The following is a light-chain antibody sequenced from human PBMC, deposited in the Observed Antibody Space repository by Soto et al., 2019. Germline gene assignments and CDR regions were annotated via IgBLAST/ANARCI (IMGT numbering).Light chain of an antibody. CDR1: QSINTY. V-gene: IGKV4-1*01. J-gene: IGKJ5*01. CDR3: QQYYSVPIT. CDR2: WAS. Sequence: DIEMTQSPSSLSASVGDRVAITCRASQSINTYLNWYQQKAGQPPKLLIYWASTRESGVPDRFSGSGSGTDFTLTISSLQAEDVAVYYCQQYYSVPITFGQGTRQEIK.